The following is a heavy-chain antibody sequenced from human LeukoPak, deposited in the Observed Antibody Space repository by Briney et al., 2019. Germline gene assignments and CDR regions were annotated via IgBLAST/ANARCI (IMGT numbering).Heavy chain of an antibody. Sequence: GASVKVSCKASGYTFTTYDINWVRQAPGQGLEWMGWMNPNSGNTAYAQKFQGRVTMTRHSSTSTAYMELSSLRSDDTAVYYCARGASRSFDYWGQGTLVTVSS. D-gene: IGHD2-2*01. CDR2: MNPNSGNT. J-gene: IGHJ4*02. CDR3: ARGASRSFDY. CDR1: GYTFTTYD. V-gene: IGHV1-8*01.